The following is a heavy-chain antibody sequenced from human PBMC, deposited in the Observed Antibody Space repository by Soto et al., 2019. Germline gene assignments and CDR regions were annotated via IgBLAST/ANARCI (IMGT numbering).Heavy chain of an antibody. D-gene: IGHD3-22*01. V-gene: IGHV1-2*04. CDR3: ARGGKRAYYDSSGYYYHYYYYGMDV. Sequence: AAVKVSCKASGYTFTGYYMHWVRHAPGQGXEWMGWINPNSGGTNYAQKFQGWVTMTRDTSISTAYMELSRLRSDDTAVYYCARGGKRAYYDSSGYYYHYYYYGMDVCGQGTTVTVSS. CDR2: INPNSGGT. J-gene: IGHJ6*02. CDR1: GYTFTGYY.